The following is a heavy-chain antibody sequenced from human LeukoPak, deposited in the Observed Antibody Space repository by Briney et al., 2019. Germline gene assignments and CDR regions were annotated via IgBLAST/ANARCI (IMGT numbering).Heavy chain of an antibody. J-gene: IGHJ4*02. CDR1: GGSYSGYY. Sequence: PSETLTLTYAVYGGSYSGYYWSWIRQPPGKELEWIGYIYYSGSTNYNPSLKSRVTISVDTSKNQFSLKLSSVTAADTAVYYCARTTLRGAVAASCFDYWGQGTLVTVSS. CDR3: ARTTLRGAVAASCFDY. CDR2: IYYSGST. V-gene: IGHV4-59*01. D-gene: IGHD3-10*01.